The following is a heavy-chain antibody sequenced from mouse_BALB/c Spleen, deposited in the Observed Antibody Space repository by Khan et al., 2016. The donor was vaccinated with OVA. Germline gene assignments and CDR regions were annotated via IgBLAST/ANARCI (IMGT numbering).Heavy chain of an antibody. CDR2: INTETGEP. CDR3: ARGGGYYAMTY. Sequence: QIQLVQSGPELKKPGETVKISCKASGYTFTDYSMHWVKQAPGKGLKWIGWINTETGEPTYADDFKGRFAFSLETSSSTAYLQLNNLKYEDTATYFCARGGGYYAMTYWGQGTSVTVSS. J-gene: IGHJ4*01. CDR1: GYTFTDYS. V-gene: IGHV9-2-1*01.